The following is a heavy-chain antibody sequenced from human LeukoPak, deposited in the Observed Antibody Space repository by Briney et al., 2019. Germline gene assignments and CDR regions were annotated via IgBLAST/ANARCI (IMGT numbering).Heavy chain of an antibody. J-gene: IGHJ5*02. V-gene: IGHV1-18*01. D-gene: IGHD2-2*01. CDR1: GYTLTSYG. CDR3: ARDQLSRGVWFDP. Sequence: ASLKGSCKASGYTLTSYGISWVRQAPGQGLECMGWISTYNGNTNYAQKLQGRVTMTTEISTSTAYMEMRSLRSDDTAVYYCARDQLSRGVWFDPWGQGTLVTVSS. CDR2: ISTYNGNT.